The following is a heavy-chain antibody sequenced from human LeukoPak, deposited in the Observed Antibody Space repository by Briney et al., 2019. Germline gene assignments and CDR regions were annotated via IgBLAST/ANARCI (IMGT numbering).Heavy chain of an antibody. Sequence: SETLSLTCAVSGDSISSSNWWSWVRQPPGKGLEWIGEIYHSGSTNYNPSLKGRVTISVDKSKNQFSLKLTSVTAAGTAVYYCARVFSGSTGVDYWGQGTLVTVSS. V-gene: IGHV4-4*02. CDR1: GDSISSSNW. CDR2: IYHSGST. D-gene: IGHD3-10*01. J-gene: IGHJ4*02. CDR3: ARVFSGSTGVDY.